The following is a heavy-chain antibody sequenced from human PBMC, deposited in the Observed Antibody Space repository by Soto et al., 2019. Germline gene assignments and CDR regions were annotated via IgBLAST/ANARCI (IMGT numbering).Heavy chain of an antibody. CDR3: ARQSGYNNGWSYFDY. V-gene: IGHV5-51*01. D-gene: IGHD1-20*01. CDR2: IYPGDSDT. Sequence: CKGSGYSFTTYWIAWVRQMSGKGLEWMGIIYPGDSDTRYSPSFQGQVTISADKSINTAYLQWSSLKASDTAVYYCARQSGYNNGWSYFDYWGQGAQVTVSS. J-gene: IGHJ4*02. CDR1: GYSFTTYW.